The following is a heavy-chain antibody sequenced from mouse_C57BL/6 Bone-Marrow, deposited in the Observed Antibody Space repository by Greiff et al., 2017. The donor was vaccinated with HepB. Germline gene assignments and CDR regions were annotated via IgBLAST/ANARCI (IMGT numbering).Heavy chain of an antibody. CDR3: ARGTDWDGGAMDY. Sequence: VQLQQSVAELVRPGASVKLSCTASGFNIKNTYMHWVKQRPEQGLEWIGRIDPANGNTKYDPKFQGKATITADTSSNTAYLQLSSLTSEDTAISYCARGTDWDGGAMDYWGQGTSVTVSS. V-gene: IGHV14-3*01. CDR2: IDPANGNT. CDR1: GFNIKNTY. J-gene: IGHJ4*01. D-gene: IGHD4-1*01.